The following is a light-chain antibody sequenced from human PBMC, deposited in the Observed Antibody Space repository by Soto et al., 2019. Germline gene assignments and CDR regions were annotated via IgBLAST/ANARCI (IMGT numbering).Light chain of an antibody. Sequence: DIQMTQSPSSLSASVGDRVTITCRASQRISNYLNWYQQKPGKAPKLLIYAASSLQSGVPSRFSGSGSGTDVTLTISSLKPEDVTTYYCQQSYSRPITVGQGTRLESK. CDR2: AAS. CDR3: QQSYSRPIT. V-gene: IGKV1-39*01. CDR1: QRISNY. J-gene: IGKJ5*01.